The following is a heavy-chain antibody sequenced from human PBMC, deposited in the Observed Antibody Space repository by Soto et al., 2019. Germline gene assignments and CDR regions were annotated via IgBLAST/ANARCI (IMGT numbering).Heavy chain of an antibody. CDR2: IYYSGST. D-gene: IGHD2-2*01. Sequence: SETLSLTCTVSGGSISSYDWSWILQPPGKGLEWIGYIYYSGSTNYNPSLKSRVTISVDTSKNQFSLKLSSVTAADTAVYYCARAKGYCISTSCYVYYYYGMDVWGQGTTVTVSS. V-gene: IGHV4-59*01. CDR3: ARAKGYCISTSCYVYYYYGMDV. J-gene: IGHJ6*02. CDR1: GGSISSYD.